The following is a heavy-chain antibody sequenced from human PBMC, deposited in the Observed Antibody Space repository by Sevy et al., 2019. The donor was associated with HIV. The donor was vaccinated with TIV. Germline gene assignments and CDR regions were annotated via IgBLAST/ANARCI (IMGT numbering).Heavy chain of an antibody. D-gene: IGHD2-2*03. CDR2: IYASGST. Sequence: SETLSLTCNVSGDSFSSYYWNWIRQPAVKGLEWIGRIYASGSTNYNPSLKSRVTMSVDRSKNQVSLKLSSVAAADTAVYYCARGATALDYWGQGTLVTVSS. CDR3: ARGATALDY. J-gene: IGHJ4*02. CDR1: GDSFSSYY. V-gene: IGHV4-4*07.